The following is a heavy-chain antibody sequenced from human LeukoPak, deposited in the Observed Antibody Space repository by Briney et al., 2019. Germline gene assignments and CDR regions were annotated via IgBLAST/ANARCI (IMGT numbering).Heavy chain of an antibody. CDR1: GGSISSGGYY. Sequence: PSETLSLTCTVSGGSISSGGYYWSWIRQPPGKGLEWIGYIYHSGSTYYNPSLKSRVTISVDRSKNQFSLRLSSVTAADTAVYYCARGAGIAAAGDYYYYMDVWGKGTTVTVSS. J-gene: IGHJ6*03. CDR2: IYHSGST. D-gene: IGHD6-13*01. V-gene: IGHV4-30-2*01. CDR3: ARGAGIAAAGDYYYYMDV.